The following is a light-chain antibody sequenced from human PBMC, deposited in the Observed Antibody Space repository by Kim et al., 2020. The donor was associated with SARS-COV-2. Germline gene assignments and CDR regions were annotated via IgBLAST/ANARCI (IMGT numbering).Light chain of an antibody. CDR3: SSHTSSNTVV. CDR2: DVS. Sequence: GQSITISCTGTSSDVGGYNYVSWFQQHPGKAPELMIYDVSSRPSGVSNRFSGSKSGNTASLTISGLQAEDEADYYCSSHTSSNTVVFGGGTQLTVL. J-gene: IGLJ3*02. CDR1: SSDVGGYNY. V-gene: IGLV2-14*03.